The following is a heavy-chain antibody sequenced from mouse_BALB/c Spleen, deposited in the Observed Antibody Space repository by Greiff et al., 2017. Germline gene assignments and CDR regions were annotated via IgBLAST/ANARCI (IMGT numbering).Heavy chain of an antibody. CDR3: ARFDFD. V-gene: IGHV1-87*01. D-gene: IGHD2-4*01. Sequence: VQLQQSGAELARPGASVKLSCKASGYTFTSYWMQWVKQRPGQGLEWIGAIYPGDGDTRYTQKFKGKATLTADKSSSTAYMQLSSLASEDSAVYYCARFDFDWGQGTSVTVSS. CDR2: IYPGDGDT. J-gene: IGHJ4*01. CDR1: GYTFTSYW.